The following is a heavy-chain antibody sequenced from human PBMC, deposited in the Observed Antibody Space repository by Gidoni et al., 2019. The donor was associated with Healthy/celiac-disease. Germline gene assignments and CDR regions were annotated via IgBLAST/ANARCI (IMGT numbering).Heavy chain of an antibody. Sequence: EVQLVESGGGLIQPGGSLRLSCAASGFTVSSHYMSWVRQAPGKGVEWVSVIYSGGSTYYADSVKGRFTISRDNSKNTLYLQMNSLRAEDTAVYYCARSRGGRDGYNYYYYYYYGMDVWGQGTTVTVSS. J-gene: IGHJ6*02. CDR1: GFTVSSHY. CDR2: IYSGGST. CDR3: ARSRGGRDGYNYYYYYYYGMDV. V-gene: IGHV3-53*01. D-gene: IGHD5-12*01.